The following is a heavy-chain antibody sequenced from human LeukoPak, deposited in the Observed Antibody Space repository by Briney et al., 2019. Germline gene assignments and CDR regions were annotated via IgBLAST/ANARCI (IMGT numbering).Heavy chain of an antibody. CDR3: ARTYYYDRSGYYDNWFDP. D-gene: IGHD3-22*01. J-gene: IGHJ5*02. V-gene: IGHV3-30-3*01. CDR1: GFTFSSNT. CDR2: LSYDGSND. Sequence: GWSLRLSCAASGFTFSSNTMHWVRQAPGKGLEWISLLSYDGSNDYYADSVKGRFSISRDNSRNTLYLQMDSLRAEDMAVYYCARTYYYDRSGYYDNWFDPWGQGTLVTVAS.